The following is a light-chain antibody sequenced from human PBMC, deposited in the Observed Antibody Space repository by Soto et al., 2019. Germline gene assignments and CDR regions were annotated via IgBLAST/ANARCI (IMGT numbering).Light chain of an antibody. Sequence: DIQMTQSPSTLSASVGDRVTITCRASQNIRSWLAWYQQKPGKAPELLIYSASGLESGVPSRFSGSGSGTEFTLTISSLQPDDFATSYCQEYNGNSGLTFGGGTKVEIK. CDR1: QNIRSW. CDR2: SAS. V-gene: IGKV1-5*03. CDR3: QEYNGNSGLT. J-gene: IGKJ4*01.